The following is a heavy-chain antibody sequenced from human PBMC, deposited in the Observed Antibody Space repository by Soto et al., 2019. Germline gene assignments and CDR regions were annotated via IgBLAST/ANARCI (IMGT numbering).Heavy chain of an antibody. CDR2: INAGNGNT. D-gene: IGHD3-10*02. CDR1: GYTFTSYA. CDR3: ARYWYYYIPESNLFDP. V-gene: IGHV1-3*01. Sequence: GASVKVSCKASGYTFTSYAMHWVRQAPGRRLEWMGWINAGNGNTKYSQKFQGRVTITRDTSASTAYMELSSLRSEDTAVYYCARYWYYYIPESNLFDPWGQGTLVTVSS. J-gene: IGHJ5*02.